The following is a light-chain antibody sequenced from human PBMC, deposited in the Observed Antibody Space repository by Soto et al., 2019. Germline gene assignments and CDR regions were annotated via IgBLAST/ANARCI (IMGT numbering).Light chain of an antibody. CDR1: QSVRSN. CDR2: GAS. V-gene: IGKV3-15*01. Sequence: EIVMTQSPATLSASPGERVTLSCRASQSVRSNLAWYQQKPGQAPRLLIYGASTRATGIPARFSGSGSGTEFTLSIGSLQSEDFAIYYCQQYNTWPPTFGQGTKVDIK. CDR3: QQYNTWPPT. J-gene: IGKJ1*01.